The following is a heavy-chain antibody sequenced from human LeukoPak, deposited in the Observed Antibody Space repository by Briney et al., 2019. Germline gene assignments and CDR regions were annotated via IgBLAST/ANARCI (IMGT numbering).Heavy chain of an antibody. J-gene: IGHJ5*02. Sequence: ASVKVSCKASGYTFTSYDVNWVRQATGQGLEWMGWMNPNSGNTGYAQKFQGRVTMTRNTSISTAYMELSSLRSEDTAVYYCARGLATRRYTLVWTIQIWFDPRGQGTLVTVSS. CDR3: ARGLATRRYTLVWTIQIWFDP. CDR2: MNPNSGNT. V-gene: IGHV1-8*01. CDR1: GYTFTSYD. D-gene: IGHD3/OR15-3a*01.